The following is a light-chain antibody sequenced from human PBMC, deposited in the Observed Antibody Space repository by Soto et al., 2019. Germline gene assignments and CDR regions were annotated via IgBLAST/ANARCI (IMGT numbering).Light chain of an antibody. CDR1: QDISIY. J-gene: IGKJ1*01. V-gene: IGKV1-5*03. CDR2: KAS. Sequence: DIQMTQSPSSLSAFVGDRVTITCRASQDISIYLNWFQQKPGKAPKLLIYKASTLKSGVPSRFSGSGSGTEFTLTISSLQPDGFATYYCQHYNSYSEAFGQGTKVELK. CDR3: QHYNSYSEA.